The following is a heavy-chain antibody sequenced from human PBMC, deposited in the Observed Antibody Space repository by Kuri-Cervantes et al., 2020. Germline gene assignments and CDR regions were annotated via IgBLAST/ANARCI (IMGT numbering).Heavy chain of an antibody. Sequence: LSLTCAASGFTFSHFTMNWVRQAPGKGLEWVSSISSSSSYIYYADSVKGRFTISRDNSNNTLHLQMHSLRSEDTAIYFCAKDRRFGSNQLDYWGQGTLVTVSS. CDR3: AKDRRFGSNQLDY. V-gene: IGHV3-21*04. CDR1: GFTFSHFT. CDR2: ISSSSSYI. J-gene: IGHJ4*02. D-gene: IGHD6-13*01.